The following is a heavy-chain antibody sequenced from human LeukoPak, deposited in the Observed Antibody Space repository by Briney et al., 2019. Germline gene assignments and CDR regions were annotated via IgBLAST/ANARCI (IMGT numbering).Heavy chain of an antibody. Sequence: GGSLRLSCAASGFTFSHYGMHWVRQAPGKGLEWVAVIWSDGTEEYYGDAVKGRFTISRDNSRNTVYLQMNSLRGEDTAVYYCAKDAQRGFDYSNSLEYWGQGTLVTVSS. CDR1: GFTFSHYG. CDR2: IWSDGTEE. V-gene: IGHV3-33*06. CDR3: AKDAQRGFDYSNSLEY. D-gene: IGHD4-11*01. J-gene: IGHJ4*02.